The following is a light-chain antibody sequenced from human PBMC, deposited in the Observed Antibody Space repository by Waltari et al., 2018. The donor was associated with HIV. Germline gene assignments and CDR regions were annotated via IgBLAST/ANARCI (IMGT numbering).Light chain of an antibody. V-gene: IGKV3-11*01. J-gene: IGKJ5*01. CDR2: DAS. CDR3: QRRLTWPPIT. Sequence: LTQSPATLSLSPGERVPLSCRCSQRVSSYILWYQQKPGQAPRLLIYDASNRATAIPARFSGSGSGTDFTLTNSSLEPENFAGYYCQRRLTWPPITFGQGTRVEIK. CDR1: QRVSSY.